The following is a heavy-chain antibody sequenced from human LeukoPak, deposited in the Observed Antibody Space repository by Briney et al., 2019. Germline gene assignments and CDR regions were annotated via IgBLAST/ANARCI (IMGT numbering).Heavy chain of an antibody. CDR2: TKNKANSYTT. CDR3: ARWDSGSCSD. J-gene: IGHJ4*02. V-gene: IGHV3-72*01. CDR1: GFTFSDHY. D-gene: IGHD1-26*01. Sequence: GGSLRLSCAASGFTFSDHYMDWVRQAPGKGLEWVGRTKNKANSYTTEYAASVKGRFTISRDESKNSLYLQMNSLKTEDTAVYYCARWDSGSCSDWGQGTLVAVSS.